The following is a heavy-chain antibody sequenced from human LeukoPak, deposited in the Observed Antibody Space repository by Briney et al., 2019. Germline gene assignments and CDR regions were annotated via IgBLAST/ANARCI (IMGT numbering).Heavy chain of an antibody. D-gene: IGHD1-26*01. CDR2: IYSGGST. Sequence: PGGSLRLSCAASGFTFSSYGMHWVRQAPGKGLEWVSVIYSGGSTYYADSVKGRFTISRDNSKNTLYLQMNSLGGEDTAVYYCARLGAPRRYFDYWGQGTLVTVSS. CDR3: ARLGAPRRYFDY. V-gene: IGHV3-53*01. CDR1: GFTFSSYG. J-gene: IGHJ4*02.